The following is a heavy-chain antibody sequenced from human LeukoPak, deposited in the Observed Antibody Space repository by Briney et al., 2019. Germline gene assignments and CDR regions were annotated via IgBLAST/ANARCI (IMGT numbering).Heavy chain of an antibody. V-gene: IGHV3-23*01. CDR2: ITGSGDYT. Sequence: PGGSLRLSCAASGFTFSSSAMGWVRQAPGKGLEWVSSITGSGDYTYYADSVKGRFTISRDNSKNTLYLQMNSLRADDTAVYYCAKELITMVRGDVFYWGQGTLVTVSS. CDR3: AKELITMVRGDVFY. J-gene: IGHJ4*02. CDR1: GFTFSSSA. D-gene: IGHD3-10*01.